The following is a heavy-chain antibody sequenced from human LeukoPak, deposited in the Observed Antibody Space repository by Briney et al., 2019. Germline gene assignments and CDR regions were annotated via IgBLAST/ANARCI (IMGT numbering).Heavy chain of an antibody. CDR3: ARDRVGSGWPRPWYFEF. Sequence: ASVRVSCKPSGYTFTGYYLHWVRQAPGQPLEWMGWISPNTGATIYAQNFEGRVTMSRDASIDTAYMDLSSLRSDDTAVYYCARDRVGSGWPRPWYFEFWGQGTLVTASS. V-gene: IGHV1-2*02. D-gene: IGHD6-19*01. CDR1: GYTFTGYY. J-gene: IGHJ4*02. CDR2: ISPNTGAT.